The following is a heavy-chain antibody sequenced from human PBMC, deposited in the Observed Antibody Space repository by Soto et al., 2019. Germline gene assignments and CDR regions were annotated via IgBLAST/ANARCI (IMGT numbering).Heavy chain of an antibody. CDR2: ITTAGDT. CDR3: ARELHGGSYGMDV. V-gene: IGHV3-13*01. J-gene: IGHJ6*02. CDR1: GFTFSNYD. Sequence: EVQLVESGGGLVQPGGSLRLSCAASGFTFSNYDMHWVRQVTGKGLEWVSGITTAGDTYYPGSAKGRFTVSRDKAKNSLYLQVNSLSAGDTAVYYCARELHGGSYGMDVWGQGTTVTVSS.